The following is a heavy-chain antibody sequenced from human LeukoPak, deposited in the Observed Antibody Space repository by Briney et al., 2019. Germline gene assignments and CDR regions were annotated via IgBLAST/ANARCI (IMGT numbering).Heavy chain of an antibody. CDR2: IYPGDSDT. Sequence: GESLKISCKGSAYSFTSYWIGWVRQMPGKGLEWMGIIYPGDSDTRYSPSFQGQVTISADKSISTAYLQWSSLKASDTAMYYCARRTYYYDSSGYAIDYWGQGTLVTVSA. D-gene: IGHD3-22*01. V-gene: IGHV5-51*01. CDR3: ARRTYYYDSSGYAIDY. J-gene: IGHJ4*02. CDR1: AYSFTSYW.